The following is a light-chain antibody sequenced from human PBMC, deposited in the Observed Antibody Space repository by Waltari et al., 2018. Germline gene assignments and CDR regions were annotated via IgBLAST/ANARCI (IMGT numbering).Light chain of an antibody. CDR1: QGINSF. Sequence: DIQLTQSPSFLSASVGDRVTITCRASQGINSFLAWYQQKPGKAPTRLIYAASTLQSGVPSRFSGSGSGTEFTLTISSLQPEDFAAYSCQQLSTYPWTFGQGTRLEIK. J-gene: IGKJ2*02. V-gene: IGKV1-9*01. CDR2: AAS. CDR3: QQLSTYPWT.